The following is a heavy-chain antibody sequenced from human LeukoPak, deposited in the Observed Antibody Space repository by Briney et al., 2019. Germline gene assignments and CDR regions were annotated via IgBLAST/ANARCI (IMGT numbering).Heavy chain of an antibody. V-gene: IGHV4-31*03. D-gene: IGHD3-22*01. CDR2: IYYSGST. J-gene: IGHJ2*01. CDR1: GGSISSGGYY. CDR3: ARDRAGYYYDSSGYSRYFDL. Sequence: PSETLPLTCTVSGGSISSGGYYWSWIRQHPGKGLEWIGYIYYSGSTYYNPSLKSRVTISVDTSKNQFSLKLSSVTAAGTAVYYCARDRAGYYYDSSGYSRYFDLWGRGTLVTVSS.